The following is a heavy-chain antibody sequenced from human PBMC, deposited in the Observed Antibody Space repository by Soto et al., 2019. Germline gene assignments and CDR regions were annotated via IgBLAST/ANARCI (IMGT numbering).Heavy chain of an antibody. D-gene: IGHD6-19*01. Sequence: GGSLRLSCAASGFTFSSYSMNWVRQAPGKGLEWVSSISSSSSYIYYADSVKGRFTISRDNAKNSLYLQMNSLGAEDTAVYYCARVADSSGWPNDAFDIWGQGTMVTVSS. V-gene: IGHV3-21*01. J-gene: IGHJ3*02. CDR2: ISSSSSYI. CDR1: GFTFSSYS. CDR3: ARVADSSGWPNDAFDI.